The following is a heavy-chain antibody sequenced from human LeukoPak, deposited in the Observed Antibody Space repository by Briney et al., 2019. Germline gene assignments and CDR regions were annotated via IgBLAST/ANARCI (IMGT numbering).Heavy chain of an antibody. Sequence: GGSLRLSCAASGFTFSSYAMSWVRQAPGKGLEWVSAISGSGGSTYYADSVKGRFTISRDNSKNTLYLHMNSLRAEDTAVYYCAKQGAAGSGWSFDYWGQGTLVTVSP. D-gene: IGHD6-19*01. CDR2: ISGSGGST. V-gene: IGHV3-23*01. CDR1: GFTFSSYA. J-gene: IGHJ4*02. CDR3: AKQGAAGSGWSFDY.